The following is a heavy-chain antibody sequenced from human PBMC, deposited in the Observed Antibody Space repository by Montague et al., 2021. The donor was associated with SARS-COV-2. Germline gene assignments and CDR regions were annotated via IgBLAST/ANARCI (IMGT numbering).Heavy chain of an antibody. J-gene: IGHJ6*03. CDR1: GGSFSTYS. CDR2: IHHGGST. V-gene: IGHV4-34*01. D-gene: IGHD3-10*01. CDR3: ARLGDGVVPSPILGVGPYYSYYYVDV. Sequence: SETLSLTCAVHGGSFSTYSWNWIRQPPGKGLEWTGEIHHGGSTNYNPSLKSRVTISADTSKNQFSLKLTSVAAADTAVYYCARLGDGVVPSPILGVGPYYSYYYVDVWGKGTTVTVSS.